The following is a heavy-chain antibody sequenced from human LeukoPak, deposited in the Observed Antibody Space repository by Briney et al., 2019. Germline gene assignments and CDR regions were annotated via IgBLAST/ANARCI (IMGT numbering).Heavy chain of an antibody. CDR1: GGSISGWY. V-gene: IGHV4-59*01. D-gene: IGHD6-19*01. Sequence: SETLSLTCTVSGGSISGWYWSWIRQPPGKGLEWIGNIYGSGYTNYNPSLKSRVTMSIDTSKNHFSLKLTSVTAADTATYYCARETSLAGFASGLGFNYWGQGILVSVSS. CDR2: IYGSGYT. CDR3: ARETSLAGFASGLGFNY. J-gene: IGHJ4*02.